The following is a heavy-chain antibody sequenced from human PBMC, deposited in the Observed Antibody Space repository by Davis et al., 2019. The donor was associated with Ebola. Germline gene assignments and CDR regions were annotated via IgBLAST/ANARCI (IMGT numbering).Heavy chain of an antibody. V-gene: IGHV1-18*01. J-gene: IGHJ4*02. CDR1: GYTFTSYA. D-gene: IGHD2-2*01. CDR3: ARDSCSSTSCYAIYDY. CDR2: ISAYNGNT. Sequence: ASVKVSCKASGYTFTSYAISWVRQAPGQGLEWMGWISAYNGNTNYAQKFQGRVTITADESTSTAYMELSSLRSEDTAVYYCARDSCSSTSCYAIYDYWGQGTLVTVSS.